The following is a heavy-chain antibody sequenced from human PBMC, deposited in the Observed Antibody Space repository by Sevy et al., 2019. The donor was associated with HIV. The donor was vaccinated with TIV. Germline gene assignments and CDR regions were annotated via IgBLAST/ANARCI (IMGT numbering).Heavy chain of an antibody. J-gene: IGHJ4*02. D-gene: IGHD3-10*01. Sequence: GGSLRLSCAASGFTFGTYAMTWVRQAPGKGLEWVSVITYSGVDTYYADSVKGRFTISRDNSKNKLYLQMNSLRAEDTAVYYCAKDRVSGTYYTGDYDYWGQGTLVTVSS. CDR2: ITYSGVDT. CDR3: AKDRVSGTYYTGDYDY. CDR1: GFTFGTYA. V-gene: IGHV3-23*01.